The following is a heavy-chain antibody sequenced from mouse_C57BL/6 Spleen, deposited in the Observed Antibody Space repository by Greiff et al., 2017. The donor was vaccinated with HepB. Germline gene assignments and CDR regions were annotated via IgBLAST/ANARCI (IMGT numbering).Heavy chain of an antibody. CDR3: ARKTKYYFDY. CDR1: GYTFTSYW. Sequence: VQLQQSGAELVKPGASVKLSCKASGYTFTSYWMQWVKQRPGQGLEWIGEIDPSDSYTNYNQKFKGKATLTVDTSSSTAYLQLSSLTSEDSAVYYCARKTKYYFDYWGQGTTLTVSS. CDR2: IDPSDSYT. J-gene: IGHJ2*01. V-gene: IGHV1-50*01.